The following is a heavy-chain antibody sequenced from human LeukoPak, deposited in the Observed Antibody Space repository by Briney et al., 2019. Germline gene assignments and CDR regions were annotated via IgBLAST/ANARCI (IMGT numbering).Heavy chain of an antibody. J-gene: IGHJ1*01. Sequence: PGGSLRLSCAASGFTFSSYAMSWVRQAPGKGLEWVSLISGSGGSTYYADSVKGRFTISRDNSKNTLYLQMNSLRAEDTAVYYCAKTITLRSGLTQAAEYFQNWGQGTLVTVSS. V-gene: IGHV3-23*01. D-gene: IGHD6-19*01. CDR2: ISGSGGST. CDR3: AKTITLRSGLTQAAEYFQN. CDR1: GFTFSSYA.